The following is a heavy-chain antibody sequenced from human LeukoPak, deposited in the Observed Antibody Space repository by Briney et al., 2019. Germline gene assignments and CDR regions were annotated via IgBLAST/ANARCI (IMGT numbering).Heavy chain of an antibody. J-gene: IGHJ6*02. CDR2: IKQDGSEK. V-gene: IGHV3-7*01. Sequence: GGSLRLSCAASGFTFSSYWMSWVRQAPGKGLEWVANIKQDGSEKYYVDSVKGRFTISRDNTKNSLHLQMNSLRAEDTAVYYCARLKQWLVRDYYYYGMDVWGQGTTVTVSS. CDR3: ARLKQWLVRDYYYYGMDV. D-gene: IGHD6-19*01. CDR1: GFTFSSYW.